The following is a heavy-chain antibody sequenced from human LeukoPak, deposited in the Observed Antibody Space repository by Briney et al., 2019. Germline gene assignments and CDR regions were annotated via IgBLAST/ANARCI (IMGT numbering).Heavy chain of an antibody. V-gene: IGHV4-59*01. D-gene: IGHD3-22*01. Sequence: SETLSLTCTVSDGSMNSYYWSWIRQPPGRGLEWIGYIYYSGSTNSNSSLKSRVTISVDTSKNQFSLQLSSVTAADTAVYYCARHYGTTGYFCSFFDHWGQGTLVTVSS. CDR1: DGSMNSYY. CDR2: IYYSGST. J-gene: IGHJ4*02. CDR3: ARHYGTTGYFCSFFDH.